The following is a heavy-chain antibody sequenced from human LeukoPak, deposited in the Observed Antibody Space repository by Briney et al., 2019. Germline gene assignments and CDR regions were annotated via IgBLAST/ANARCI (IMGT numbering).Heavy chain of an antibody. CDR1: GFTVSSNY. V-gene: IGHV3-53*01. Sequence: GGSLRLSCAASGFTVSSNYMSWVRQAPGKGLEWVSVIYSGGSTYYADPVKGRFTISRDNSKNTLYLQMNGLRAEDTAVYYCARMYDFWSGYLDYWGQGTLVTVSS. J-gene: IGHJ4*02. D-gene: IGHD3-3*01. CDR2: IYSGGST. CDR3: ARMYDFWSGYLDY.